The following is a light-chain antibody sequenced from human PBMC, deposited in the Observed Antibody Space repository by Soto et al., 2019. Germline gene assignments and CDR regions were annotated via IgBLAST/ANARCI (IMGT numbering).Light chain of an antibody. CDR3: QQANSFPWT. J-gene: IGKJ1*01. V-gene: IGKV1-12*01. CDR1: QGIGSW. CDR2: GAL. Sequence: DIQMTQSPSSVSASVGDRVTITCRASQGIGSWLAWYQQKPGKAPKLLIYGALSLQSGAPSRFSGSVSGTDFTLTISSLQPEDSGTYYCQQANSFPWTFGQGTKVEIK.